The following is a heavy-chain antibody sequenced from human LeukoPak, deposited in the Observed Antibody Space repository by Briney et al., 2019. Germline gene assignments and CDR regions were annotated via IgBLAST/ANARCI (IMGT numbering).Heavy chain of an antibody. CDR2: IFYTGST. CDR1: GGSFSSYY. CDR3: ARRRDGFADY. J-gene: IGHJ4*02. Sequence: SETLSLTCTVSGGSFSSYYWTWIRQLPGTGLECIGYIFYTGSTTYNPSLKSRVTISVDTSRNQFSLKLSSVTAADTAVYYCARRRDGFADYWGQGALVTVSS. V-gene: IGHV4-59*01. D-gene: IGHD5-24*01.